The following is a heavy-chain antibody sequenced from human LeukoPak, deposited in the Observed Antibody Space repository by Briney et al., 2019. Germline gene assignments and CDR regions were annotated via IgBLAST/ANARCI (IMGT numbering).Heavy chain of an antibody. CDR2: IYYSGST. CDR3: ARRHRYCSGGSCYYDAFDI. D-gene: IGHD2-15*01. Sequence: SETLSLTCTVSGGSISSYYWSWIRQPPGKGLEWIGYIYYSGSTYYNPSLKSRVTISVDTSKNQFSLKLSSVTAADTAVYYCARRHRYCSGGSCYYDAFDIWGQGTMVTVSS. CDR1: GGSISSYY. V-gene: IGHV4-59*12. J-gene: IGHJ3*02.